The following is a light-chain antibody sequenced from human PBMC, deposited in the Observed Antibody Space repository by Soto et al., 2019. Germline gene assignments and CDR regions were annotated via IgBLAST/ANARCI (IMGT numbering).Light chain of an antibody. Sequence: QSVLAQPASVSGSPGQSITISCTGTSSDIGSYNRVSWYQQPPGTAPKLIIYEGNKRPSGVSNRFSGSEPGNTASLTISGLQAEEEADYYCCSSAPSRTVVFGTGTKVTVL. CDR1: SSDIGSYNR. CDR3: CSSAPSRTVV. CDR2: EGN. J-gene: IGLJ1*01. V-gene: IGLV2-23*01.